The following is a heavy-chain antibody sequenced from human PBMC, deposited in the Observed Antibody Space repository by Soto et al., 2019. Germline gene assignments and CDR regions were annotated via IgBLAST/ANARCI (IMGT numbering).Heavy chain of an antibody. V-gene: IGHV3-73*02. J-gene: IGHJ6*02. D-gene: IGHD3-10*02. Sequence: EVQLVESGGGLVQPGGSLKVSCAASGFTFSDSTIHWVRQASGKGLEWVGRIRSEVYSYATVCAASVKDRFTISREDSKNTAYLQMNSLKIEDTAVYYCSSCSGSYCMDVWGQGTTVTVSS. CDR2: IRSEVYSYAT. CDR3: SSCSGSYCMDV. CDR1: GFTFSDST.